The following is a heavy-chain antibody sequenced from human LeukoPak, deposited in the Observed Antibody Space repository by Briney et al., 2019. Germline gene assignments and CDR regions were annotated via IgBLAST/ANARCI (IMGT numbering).Heavy chain of an antibody. CDR3: AKGHSSSWYETYYYYMDV. D-gene: IGHD6-13*01. Sequence: GGSLRLSCAASGFTFSNYAMSWVRQAPGKGLEWVSTISNSDDNTYYAESVKGRFTISRDNSKNTLYLQMNSLRAEDTAVYYCAKGHSSSWYETYYYYMDVWGKGTTVTVSS. CDR1: GFTFSNYA. CDR2: ISNSDDNT. V-gene: IGHV3-23*01. J-gene: IGHJ6*03.